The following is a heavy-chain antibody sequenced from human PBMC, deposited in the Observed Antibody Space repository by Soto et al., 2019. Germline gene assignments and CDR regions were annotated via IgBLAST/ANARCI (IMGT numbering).Heavy chain of an antibody. D-gene: IGHD3-10*01. Sequence: GASVKVSCKASGGTFSSYAISWVRESAGQGLEWMGGIIPIFGTANYAQKFQGRVTITADESTSTAYMELSSLRSEDTAVYYCASITMVRGVPDYYYGMDVWGQGTTVTVSS. CDR3: ASITMVRGVPDYYYGMDV. J-gene: IGHJ6*02. CDR1: GGTFSSYA. CDR2: IIPIFGTA. V-gene: IGHV1-69*13.